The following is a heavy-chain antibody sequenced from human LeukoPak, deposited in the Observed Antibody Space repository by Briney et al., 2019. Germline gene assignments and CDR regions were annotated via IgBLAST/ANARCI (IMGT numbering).Heavy chain of an antibody. Sequence: PSETLSLTCAVYGGSFSGYYWSWIRQPPGKGLEWIGEINHSGSTNYNPSLKSRVTISVDTSKNQFSLKLSSVTAADTAVYYCARVTKRSITMVRGVIINYDYWGQGTLVTVSS. V-gene: IGHV4-34*01. CDR3: ARVTKRSITMVRGVIINYDY. CDR1: GGSFSGYY. CDR2: INHSGST. J-gene: IGHJ4*02. D-gene: IGHD3-10*01.